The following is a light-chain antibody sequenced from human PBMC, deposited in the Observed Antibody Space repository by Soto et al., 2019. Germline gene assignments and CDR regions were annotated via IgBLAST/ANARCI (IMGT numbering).Light chain of an antibody. CDR1: QGISTY. CDR3: QQSYSTTWT. V-gene: IGKV1-39*01. CDR2: AAS. J-gene: IGKJ1*01. Sequence: DIQMTQSPSSLSASVGDRVTITCGASQGISTYLNCYQQKPGKAPKLLIYAASSLQSGVPSRFSGSGSETDFTLTISSLQPEDFATYSCQQSYSTTWTFGQGTKVEIK.